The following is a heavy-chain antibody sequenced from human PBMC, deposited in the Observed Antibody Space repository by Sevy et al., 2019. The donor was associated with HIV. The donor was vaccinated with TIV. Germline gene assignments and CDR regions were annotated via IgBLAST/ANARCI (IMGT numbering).Heavy chain of an antibody. V-gene: IGHV3-7*01. D-gene: IGHD3-16*01. CDR1: GFTFSDYW. CDR3: ARLKLHYDPYYFDL. Sequence: GGCLRLSCAASGFTFSDYWMSWVRQAPEKGLEWVANIKQDGSKKYYVDSVKGRFIMSRDNAKNSLYLEMNSLRAEDTAVYYCARLKLHYDPYYFDLWGQGTLVTVSS. CDR2: IKQDGSKK. J-gene: IGHJ4*02.